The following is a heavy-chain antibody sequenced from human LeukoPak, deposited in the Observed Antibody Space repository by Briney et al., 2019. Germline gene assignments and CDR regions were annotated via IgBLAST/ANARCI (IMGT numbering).Heavy chain of an antibody. V-gene: IGHV4-34*01. Sequence: SETLSLTCAVYGGSFSGYYWSWIRQPPGKGLEWIGSIYYSGSTYYNPSLKSRVTISVDTSKNQFSLKLSSVTAADTAVYYCARATSGSYGVYAFDIWGQGTMVTVSS. J-gene: IGHJ3*02. CDR2: IYYSGST. CDR1: GGSFSGYY. D-gene: IGHD1-26*01. CDR3: ARATSGSYGVYAFDI.